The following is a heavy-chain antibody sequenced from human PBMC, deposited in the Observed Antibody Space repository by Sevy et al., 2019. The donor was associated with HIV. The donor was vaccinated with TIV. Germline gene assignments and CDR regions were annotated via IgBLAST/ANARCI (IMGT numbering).Heavy chain of an antibody. Sequence: GGSLRLSCAASGFTVSSNYMSWVHQAPGKGLEWVSVIYSGGSTYYADSVKGRFTISRDNSKNTLYLQMNSLRAEDTAVYYCASWIAVAGYFDYWGQGTLVTVSS. D-gene: IGHD6-19*01. J-gene: IGHJ4*02. CDR1: GFTVSSNY. CDR2: IYSGGST. CDR3: ASWIAVAGYFDY. V-gene: IGHV3-53*01.